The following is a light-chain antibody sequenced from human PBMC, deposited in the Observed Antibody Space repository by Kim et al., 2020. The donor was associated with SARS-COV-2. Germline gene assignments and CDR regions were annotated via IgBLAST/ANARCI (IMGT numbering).Light chain of an antibody. CDR1: QNILYSSNSKHY. V-gene: IGKV4-1*01. Sequence: RATINCKSSQNILYSSNSKHYLAWYQQKPGQPPKLLIYWASTRESGVPDRFSGSGSGTDFTLTISSLQAEDVAVYYCQQYSSNSQTFGQGTKLEIK. CDR2: WAS. CDR3: QQYSSNSQT. J-gene: IGKJ2*01.